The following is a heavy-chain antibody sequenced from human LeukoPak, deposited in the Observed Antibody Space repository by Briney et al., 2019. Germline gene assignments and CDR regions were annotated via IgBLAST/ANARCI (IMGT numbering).Heavy chain of an antibody. CDR2: ISFTETTT. V-gene: IGHV3-23*01. J-gene: IGHJ5*02. CDR1: GFTFNSYA. Sequence: PGASLRLSCAASGFTFNSYAMSWVRQAPGRGLEWVSSISFTETTTYCADSVKGRFTISRDNSKNTLYLQMNSLRAEDTAVYYCAKDSLGYWFDPWGQGTLVTVSS. CDR3: AKDSLGYWFDP.